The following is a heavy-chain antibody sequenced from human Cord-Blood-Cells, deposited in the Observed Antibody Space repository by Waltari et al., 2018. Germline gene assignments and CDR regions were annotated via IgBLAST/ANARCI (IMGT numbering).Heavy chain of an antibody. V-gene: IGHV4-31*01. Sequence: QVQLQESGPGLVKPSQTLSLTCTVFGGSISSGGYYWSWIRQHPGKGLEWIGYIYYSGSTYYNPSLKSLVTISVDTSKNQFSLKLSSVTAADTAVYYCARGDIVVVPAALIYYYYGRDVWGQGTTVTVSS. CDR3: ARGDIVVVPAALIYYYYGRDV. D-gene: IGHD2-2*01. J-gene: IGHJ6*02. CDR1: GGSISSGGYY. CDR2: IYYSGST.